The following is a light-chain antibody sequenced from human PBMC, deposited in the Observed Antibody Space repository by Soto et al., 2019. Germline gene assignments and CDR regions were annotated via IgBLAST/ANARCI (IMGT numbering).Light chain of an antibody. Sequence: DIVMTQSPDSLAVSLGERATINCKSSQSLFHSSYNENYLAWYQQRPGQPPKLLAYWASTRESGVPDRFSGSGSETDFTLTISSLQAEDVAVYYCQQRSDWPPYTFGQGTKLEIK. CDR1: QSLFHSSYNENY. CDR2: WAS. CDR3: QQRSDWPPYT. J-gene: IGKJ2*01. V-gene: IGKV4-1*01.